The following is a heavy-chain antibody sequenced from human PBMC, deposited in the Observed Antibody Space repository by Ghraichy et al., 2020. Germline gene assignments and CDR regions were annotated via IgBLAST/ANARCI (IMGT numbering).Heavy chain of an antibody. Sequence: GGSLRLSCAASGFSFSSYAMSWVRQAPGKGLEWVSVISGSVGSTYYADSVKGRFTISRDNSKNTLYLQMNSLRAEDTAVYYCAKYLYDSSGYYYGNWGQGTLVTVSS. V-gene: IGHV3-23*01. J-gene: IGHJ4*02. CDR1: GFSFSSYA. D-gene: IGHD3-22*01. CDR2: ISGSVGST. CDR3: AKYLYDSSGYYYGN.